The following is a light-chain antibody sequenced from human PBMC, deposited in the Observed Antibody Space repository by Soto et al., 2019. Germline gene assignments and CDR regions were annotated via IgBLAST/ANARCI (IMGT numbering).Light chain of an antibody. J-gene: IGKJ1*01. CDR2: DAS. V-gene: IGKV1-5*01. CDR1: QSISSW. Sequence: DIQMTQSPSTLSASVGDRVTITCRASQSISSWLAWYQQKPGKAPKLLIYDASSLESGAPSRFSGSGSGTEFTLTISSLQPDDFATYYCQQYNSYSATVGQGTKVEIK. CDR3: QQYNSYSAT.